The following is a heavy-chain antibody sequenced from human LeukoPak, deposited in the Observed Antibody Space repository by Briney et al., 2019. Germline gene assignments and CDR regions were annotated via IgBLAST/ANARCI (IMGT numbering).Heavy chain of an antibody. J-gene: IGHJ4*02. V-gene: IGHV3-21*01. D-gene: IGHD6-13*01. CDR3: ARDRDWVAAAGDLDY. CDR1: GFTFSSYS. CDR2: ISSSSSYI. Sequence: GGSLRLSCAASGFTFSSYSMNWVRQAPGKGLEWVSSISSSSSYIYYADSVKGRFTISRDNAKNSLYLQMNSLRAEDTAVYYCARDRDWVAAAGDLDYWGQGTLVTVSS.